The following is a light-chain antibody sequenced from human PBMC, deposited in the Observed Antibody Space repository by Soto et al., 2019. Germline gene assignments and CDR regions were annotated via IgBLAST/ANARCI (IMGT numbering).Light chain of an antibody. CDR2: SAS. CDR3: QQYDNLPRT. CDR1: HDIRKY. V-gene: IGKV1-33*01. J-gene: IGKJ2*01. Sequence: DLQMTQSPSSLSASIGDRVTITCQASHDIRKYLNWYQQKPGKAPKLLIYSASNYESGVPSRFSGSGFGTDFIFNISSLQPEDLATYYCQQYDNLPRTFGPGTKLEIK.